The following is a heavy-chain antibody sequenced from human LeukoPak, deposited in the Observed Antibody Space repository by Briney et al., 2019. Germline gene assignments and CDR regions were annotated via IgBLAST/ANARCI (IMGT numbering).Heavy chain of an antibody. V-gene: IGHV1-18*01. CDR3: ARDAYCSSTSCYGGFYD. D-gene: IGHD2-2*01. Sequence: AASVKVSCKASGYTFTSYGISWVRQAPGQGLEWMGWISAYNGNTNYAQKLQGRVTMTTDTSTSTAYMELSRLRSDDTAVYYCARDAYCSSTSCYGGFYDWGQGTLVTVSS. CDR2: ISAYNGNT. CDR1: GYTFTSYG. J-gene: IGHJ4*02.